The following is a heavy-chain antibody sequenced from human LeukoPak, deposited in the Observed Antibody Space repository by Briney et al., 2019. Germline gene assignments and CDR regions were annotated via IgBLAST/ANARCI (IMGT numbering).Heavy chain of an antibody. CDR2: IIGSGGNT. J-gene: IGHJ6*02. CDR3: AKVRGCGELYYYYGMDV. CDR1: GFTFNTFA. V-gene: IGHV3-23*01. D-gene: IGHD3-10*01. Sequence: GGSLRLSCTASGFTFNTFAMSCVRQAPGKGLEWVSEIIGSGGNTFYADSVRGRFTISRDNSKNTLYLQMNSLRAEDTAVYYCAKVRGCGELYYYYGMDVWGQGTTVTVSS.